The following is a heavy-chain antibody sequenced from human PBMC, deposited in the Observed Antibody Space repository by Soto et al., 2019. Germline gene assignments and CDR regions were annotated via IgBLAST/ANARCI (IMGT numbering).Heavy chain of an antibody. CDR3: AVEMATIRGTFDY. CDR1: GGSISNYY. V-gene: IGHV4-59*01. D-gene: IGHD5-12*01. J-gene: IGHJ4*02. Sequence: KASETLSLTCTVSGGSISNYYWTWIRQPPGKGLEWIGYIYYSGSTNYNPSLKSRVTISVDTSKNQFSLKLSSVTAADTAVYYCAVEMATIRGTFDYWGQGTLVTVSS. CDR2: IYYSGST.